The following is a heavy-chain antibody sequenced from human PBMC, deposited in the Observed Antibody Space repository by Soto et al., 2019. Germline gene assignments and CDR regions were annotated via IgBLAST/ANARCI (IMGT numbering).Heavy chain of an antibody. J-gene: IGHJ6*03. V-gene: IGHV3-66*01. D-gene: IGHD5-18*01. Sequence: GGSLRLSCAASGFTVSSNYMSWVRQAPGKGLEWVSVIYSGGSTYYADSVKGRFTISRDNSKNTLYLQMNSLRAEDTAVYYCASMPHVDTAMVLNYYYYYYMDVWGKGTTVTVSS. CDR2: IYSGGST. CDR3: ASMPHVDTAMVLNYYYYYYMDV. CDR1: GFTVSSNY.